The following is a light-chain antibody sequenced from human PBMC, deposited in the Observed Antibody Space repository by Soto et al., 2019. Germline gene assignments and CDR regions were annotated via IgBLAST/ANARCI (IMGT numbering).Light chain of an antibody. CDR3: EEFNNYAVS. J-gene: IGKJ4*01. CDR2: DAS. CDR1: QGISSA. V-gene: IGKV1D-13*01. Sequence: ATRWTPNDCSLAASGKSIDIISCRASQGISSALAWYQQKPGKAPKLLIYDASSLESGVPSRFSVSGSGTDFDLTMSCRQPEDFATYYCEEFNNYAVSLGGGTKVDIK.